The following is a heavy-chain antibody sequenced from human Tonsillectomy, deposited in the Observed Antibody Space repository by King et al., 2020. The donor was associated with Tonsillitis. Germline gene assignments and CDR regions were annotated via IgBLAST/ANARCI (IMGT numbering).Heavy chain of an antibody. D-gene: IGHD5-24*01. Sequence: VQLQQSGPGLVRPSQTLSLTCAISGDSVFNNDAAWNWVRQSPSRGLEWLGRTFYGSKWNYDYALSVRTRITINADTSKNQFSLQLNSVTPDDTATYYCSRQFNQGCDVWGQGTTVTVS. CDR1: GDSVFNNDAA. CDR3: SRQFNQGCDV. V-gene: IGHV6-1*01. CDR2: TFYGSKWNY. J-gene: IGHJ3*01.